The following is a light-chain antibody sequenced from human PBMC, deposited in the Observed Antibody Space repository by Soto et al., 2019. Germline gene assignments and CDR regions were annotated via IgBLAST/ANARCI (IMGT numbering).Light chain of an antibody. CDR2: GNR. CDR3: SSYTSSSTLAVL. J-gene: IGLJ2*01. CDR1: SSNLGAGYD. Sequence: QSVLTQPPSVSGAPGQRVTISCTGNSSNLGAGYDVHWYQQLPGTAPKLLIYGNRNRPSGVPERFSGSKSGTSASLAITGLQAEDEADYYCSSYTSSSTLAVLFGGGTKLTVL. V-gene: IGLV1-40*01.